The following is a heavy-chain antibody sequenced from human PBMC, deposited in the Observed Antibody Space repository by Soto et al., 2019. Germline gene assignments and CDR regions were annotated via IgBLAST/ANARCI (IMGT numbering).Heavy chain of an antibody. V-gene: IGHV3-21*05. J-gene: IGHJ4*02. CDR2: IGSDI. Sequence: PGGSLRLSCAASGFTFSGSAMHWVRQASGKGLEWISYIGSDIYYADSVKGRFTTSRDMAKNSLYLQLNSLRAEDSAVYYCVREWSFAFDNWGQGTLVTVSS. CDR1: GFTFSGSA. D-gene: IGHD2-8*01. CDR3: VREWSFAFDN.